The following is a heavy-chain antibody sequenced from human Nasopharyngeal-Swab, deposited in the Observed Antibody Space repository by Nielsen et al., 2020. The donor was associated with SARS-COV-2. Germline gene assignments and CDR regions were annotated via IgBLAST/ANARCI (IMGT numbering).Heavy chain of an antibody. J-gene: IGHJ6*02. D-gene: IGHD6-6*01. V-gene: IGHV1-18*01. CDR3: ARVVGSSGYYYYYGMDV. CDR1: GYTFTSYG. Sequence: ASVKVSCKASGYTFTSYGISWVRQAPGQGLEWMGWISAYNGNTNYAQKLQGRVTTTTDTSTSTAYMELRSLRSDDTAVYYCARVVGSSGYYYYYGMDVWGQGTTVTVSS. CDR2: ISAYNGNT.